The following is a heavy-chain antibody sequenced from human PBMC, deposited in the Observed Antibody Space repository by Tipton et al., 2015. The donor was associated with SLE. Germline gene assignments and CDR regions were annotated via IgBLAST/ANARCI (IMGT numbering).Heavy chain of an antibody. D-gene: IGHD3-3*01. CDR2: VYHSGSP. CDR3: ARGTLEWSHEPDY. J-gene: IGHJ4*02. CDR1: GASISGNY. V-gene: IGHV4-59*12. Sequence: TLSLTCTVSGASISGNYWSWIRQPPGKGLEWIGYVYHSGSPYYNPSLKSRATISVNTSKNQFSMRLSSVTAADTAIYYCARGTLEWSHEPDYWGQGTLVTVSS.